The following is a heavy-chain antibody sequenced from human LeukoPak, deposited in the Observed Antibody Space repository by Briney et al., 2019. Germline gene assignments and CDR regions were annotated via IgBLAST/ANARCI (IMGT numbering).Heavy chain of an antibody. V-gene: IGHV1-46*01. D-gene: IGHD4/OR15-4a*01. Sequence: GASVKVSCKAFGYTFTGYWMHWVRQAPGQGPEWMGVISPSGGSTIYAQKFKGRVTLTRDMSTSTDYLELSSLRSEDTAVYYCARRAGAYSHPYDYWGQGTLVTVSS. J-gene: IGHJ4*02. CDR3: ARRAGAYSHPYDY. CDR2: ISPSGGST. CDR1: GYTFTGYW.